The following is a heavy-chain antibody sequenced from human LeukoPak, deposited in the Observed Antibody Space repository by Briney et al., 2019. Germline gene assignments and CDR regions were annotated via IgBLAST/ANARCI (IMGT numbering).Heavy chain of an antibody. D-gene: IGHD3-10*01. CDR1: GFTFDDYA. V-gene: IGHV3-9*01. CDR2: ISWNSGSI. CDR3: AKDKHYYGSGTICD. Sequence: GGSLRLSCAASGFTFDDYAMHWVRQAPGKGLEWVSGISWNSGSIGYADSAKGRFTISRDNAKNSLYLQMNSLRAEDTALYYCAKDKHYYGSGTICDWGQGTLVTVSS. J-gene: IGHJ4*02.